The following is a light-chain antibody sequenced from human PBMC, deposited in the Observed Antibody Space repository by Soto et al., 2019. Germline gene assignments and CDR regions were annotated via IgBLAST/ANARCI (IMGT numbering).Light chain of an antibody. Sequence: QSVLTQPASVSGSPGQSITISCTGTSIDVGGYNYVSWYQHHPGKAPKLMIYGVTNRPSGVSIRFSGSKSGNTASLTISGLQPKDEADYYCTSYIHRRTLVVFGGGTKLTVL. V-gene: IGLV2-14*01. J-gene: IGLJ2*01. CDR3: TSYIHRRTLVV. CDR2: GVT. CDR1: SIDVGGYNY.